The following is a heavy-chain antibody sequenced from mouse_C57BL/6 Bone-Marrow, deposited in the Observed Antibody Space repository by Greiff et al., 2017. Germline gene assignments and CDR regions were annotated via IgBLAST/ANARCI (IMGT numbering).Heavy chain of an antibody. CDR3: ARRYYGSPYYFDY. D-gene: IGHD1-1*01. J-gene: IGHJ2*01. CDR2: IYPRSGNT. V-gene: IGHV1-81*01. CDR1: GYTFTSYG. Sequence: QVHVKQSGAELARPGASVKLSCKASGYTFTSYGISWVKQRTGQGLEWIGEIYPRSGNTYYNEKFKGKATLTADKSSSTAYMELRSLTSEDSAVYFCARRYYGSPYYFDYWGQGTTLTVSS.